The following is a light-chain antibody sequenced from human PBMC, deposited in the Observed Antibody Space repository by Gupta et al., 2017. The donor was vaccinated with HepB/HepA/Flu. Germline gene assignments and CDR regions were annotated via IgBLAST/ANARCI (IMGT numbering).Light chain of an antibody. V-gene: IGKV1-39*01. CDR2: LAS. J-gene: IGKJ2*01. Sequence: DIQKTQSPSSLSASVGDRVTISCRASESISSYLNWYQQKPGKVPKLLIYLASSLQSGVPSRFSGSGFGTDFTLTISSVQPEDFATYYCQQSYSTLMYTFGQGTKLEIK. CDR1: ESISSY. CDR3: QQSYSTLMYT.